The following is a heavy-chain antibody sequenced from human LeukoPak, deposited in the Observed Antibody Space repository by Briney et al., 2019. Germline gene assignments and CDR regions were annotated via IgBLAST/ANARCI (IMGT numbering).Heavy chain of an antibody. CDR1: GFTFSSYS. V-gene: IGHV3-21*03. CDR3: TTEGLRGAFDI. Sequence: GGSLRLSCAASGFTFSSYSMNWVRQAPGKGLEWVSSISSSSSYIYYADPVKGRFTISRDNAKNSLYLQMNSLRAEDTAVYYCTTEGLRGAFDIWGQGTMVTVSS. CDR2: ISSSSSYI. D-gene: IGHD2-15*01. J-gene: IGHJ3*02.